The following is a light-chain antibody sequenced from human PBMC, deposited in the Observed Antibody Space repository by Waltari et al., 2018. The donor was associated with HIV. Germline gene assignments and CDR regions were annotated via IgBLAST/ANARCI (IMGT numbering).Light chain of an antibody. J-gene: IGKJ4*01. CDR3: MQGTVWPLT. CDR2: KVS. CDR1: QSLVHIDGNTY. Sequence: DVAMTQSPLSLPVTLGQSASISCTSSQSLVHIDGNTYLNWFHQRPGQSPRRPIYKVSYRDSGVPERFSGSGSGTVFTLQINTVEAEDAGVYFCMQGTVWPLTFGGGTRLEIQ. V-gene: IGKV2-30*02.